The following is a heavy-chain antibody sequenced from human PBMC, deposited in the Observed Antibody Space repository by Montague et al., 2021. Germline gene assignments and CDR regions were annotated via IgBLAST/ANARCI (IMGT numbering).Heavy chain of an antibody. CDR3: ARATTVTYGWDAFDI. V-gene: IGHV5-51*01. CDR1: GYSFISYW. CDR2: VYPCDSDN. D-gene: IGHD4-17*01. Sequence: QSGAEVKKPGESLMISCKGSGYSFISYWIGWVRQMPGKGLEWMGTVYPCDSDNRYSPSFQGQVTISADKSISTAYLQWSSLKASDTAMYYCARATTVTYGWDAFDIWGQGTLVIVSS. J-gene: IGHJ3*02.